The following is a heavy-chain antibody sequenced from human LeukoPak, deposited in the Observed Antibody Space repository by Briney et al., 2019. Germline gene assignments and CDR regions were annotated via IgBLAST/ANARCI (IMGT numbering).Heavy chain of an antibody. CDR2: IYYSGST. CDR3: ARAAGDEWLLRFDY. J-gene: IGHJ4*02. D-gene: IGHD3-3*01. V-gene: IGHV4-59*12. CDR1: GGSISSYY. Sequence: SETLSLTCTVSGGSISSYYWSWIRQPPGKGLEWIGYIYYSGSTNYNPSLKSRVTISVDTSKNQFSLKLSSVTAADTAVYYCARAAGDEWLLRFDYWGQGTLVTVSS.